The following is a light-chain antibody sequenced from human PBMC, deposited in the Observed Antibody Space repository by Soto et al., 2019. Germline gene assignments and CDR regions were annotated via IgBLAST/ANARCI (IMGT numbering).Light chain of an antibody. CDR1: QSVSGN. CDR2: DAS. V-gene: IGKV3-15*01. Sequence: EIVMTQSPATLSVSPGERATLSCRASQSVSGNLAWYQQKPGQAPRLLIYDASTRATGIPARFSGSWSGTEFTLTSRSLQPEYFAVYYCQQYNNWPPITFGAGTKVDIK. CDR3: QQYNNWPPIT. J-gene: IGKJ3*01.